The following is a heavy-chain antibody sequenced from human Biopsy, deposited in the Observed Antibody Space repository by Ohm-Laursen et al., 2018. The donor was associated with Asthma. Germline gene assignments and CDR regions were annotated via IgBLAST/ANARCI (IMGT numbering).Heavy chain of an antibody. CDR1: GGMFGNYA. CDR3: ARAVDYTQYYGIDV. Sequence: ASVKVSCKASGGMFGNYAISWVRQAPGLGLEWMGGISPIFGSSNYAQRFQGRVTITADIFTRTVYMELSGLRFDDTAIYYCARAVDYTQYYGIDVWGQGTTVTVS. CDR2: ISPIFGSS. V-gene: IGHV1-69*06. D-gene: IGHD2/OR15-2a*01. J-gene: IGHJ6*02.